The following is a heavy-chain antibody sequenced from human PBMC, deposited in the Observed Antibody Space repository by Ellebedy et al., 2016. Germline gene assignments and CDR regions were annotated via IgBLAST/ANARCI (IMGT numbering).Heavy chain of an antibody. CDR1: GGSISSGGYY. Sequence: SETLSLXXTVSGGSISSGGYYWSWIRQHPGKGLEWIGYIYYTGSTYYNPSLKSRVTISVDTSKNQFSLKLSSVSAADTAVYYCARDRLLPDYYGSGRGDIMGMDVWGQGTTVTVSS. D-gene: IGHD3-10*01. CDR3: ARDRLLPDYYGSGRGDIMGMDV. V-gene: IGHV4-31*03. CDR2: IYYTGST. J-gene: IGHJ6*02.